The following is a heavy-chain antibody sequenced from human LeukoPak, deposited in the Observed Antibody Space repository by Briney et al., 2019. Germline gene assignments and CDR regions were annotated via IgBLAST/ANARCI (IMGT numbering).Heavy chain of an antibody. CDR2: IIPILGIA. D-gene: IGHD4-23*01. CDR1: GGTFSSYA. CDR3: ARGARGGNKLAPLDY. Sequence: ASVKVSCKASGGTFSSYAISWVRQAPGQGLEWMGRIIPILGIANYAQKFQGRVTITADKSTSTAYMELSSLGSEDTAVYYCARGARGGNKLAPLDYWGQGTLVTVSS. V-gene: IGHV1-69*04. J-gene: IGHJ4*02.